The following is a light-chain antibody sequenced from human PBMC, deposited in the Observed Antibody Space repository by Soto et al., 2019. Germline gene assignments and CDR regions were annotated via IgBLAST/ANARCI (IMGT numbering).Light chain of an antibody. Sequence: DIQMSQSQSSLSASVVDRGTFTCRASQSISSYLNWYQQTPGKAPKFLIYAASNLQGGVPSRFSGSGSGTDFTLTISSLQPEDFATYYCQKSHSTPISCGEGQRRAIK. J-gene: IGKJ5*01. CDR1: QSISSY. V-gene: IGKV1-39*01. CDR2: AAS. CDR3: QKSHSTPIS.